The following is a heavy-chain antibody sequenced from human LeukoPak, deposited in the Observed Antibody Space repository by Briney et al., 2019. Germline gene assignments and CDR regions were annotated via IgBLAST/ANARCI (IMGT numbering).Heavy chain of an antibody. CDR1: GFTFSNYG. J-gene: IGHJ1*01. D-gene: IGHD3-22*01. Sequence: GGSLRLSCAASGFTFSNYGMHWVRQAPGKGLEWVAVIWYDGSNKYYADSVKGRFTISRDNSKNTLYLQMNSLRAKDTAVYYCARGDYYDSSGYSQYFQHWGQGTLVTVSS. V-gene: IGHV3-33*01. CDR2: IWYDGSNK. CDR3: ARGDYYDSSGYSQYFQH.